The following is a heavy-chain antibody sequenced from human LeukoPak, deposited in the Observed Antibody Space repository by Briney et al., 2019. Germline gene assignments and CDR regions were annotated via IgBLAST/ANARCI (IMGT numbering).Heavy chain of an antibody. V-gene: IGHV4-39*01. CDR1: GGSISSSSYY. Sequence: PSETLSLTCTVSGGSISSSSYYWGWIRQPPGKGLEWIGSIYYSGSTYYNPSLKSRVTISVDTSKNQFSLKLSSVTAADTAVYYCARHVGIADENDAFDIWGQGTMVTVSS. J-gene: IGHJ3*02. CDR2: IYYSGST. D-gene: IGHD6-13*01. CDR3: ARHVGIADENDAFDI.